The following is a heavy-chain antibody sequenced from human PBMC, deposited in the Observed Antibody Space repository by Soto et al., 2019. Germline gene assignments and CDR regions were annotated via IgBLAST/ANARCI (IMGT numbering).Heavy chain of an antibody. J-gene: IGHJ4*01. V-gene: IGHV1-18*04. CDR3: ARDPGAATLDY. D-gene: IGHD6-13*01. Sequence: GAPVKVSCKAPGYSFSSYGVSWVRQAPGQGLEWIGWINPYNGNTLNAQNLQGRVTLTTDTSTSTAYMELRSLRSDDTAIYYCARDPGAATLDYWGQGTLVNVSS. CDR1: GYSFSSYG. CDR2: INPYNGNT.